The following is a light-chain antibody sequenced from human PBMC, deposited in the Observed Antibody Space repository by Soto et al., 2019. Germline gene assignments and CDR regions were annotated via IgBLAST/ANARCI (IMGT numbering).Light chain of an antibody. Sequence: DIQMTQSPSTLSASVGDIVTITCRASQSISTWLAWYQQKPGRAPKLLIYDSSSLESGVPSRFSGSGSGTEFSLTISSLQPDDFATYYCQQYDSFSSTFGQGTRLEI. CDR2: DSS. CDR1: QSISTW. J-gene: IGKJ5*01. CDR3: QQYDSFSST. V-gene: IGKV1-5*01.